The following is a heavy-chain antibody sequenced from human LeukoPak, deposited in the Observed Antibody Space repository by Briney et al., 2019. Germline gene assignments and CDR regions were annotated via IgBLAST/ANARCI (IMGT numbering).Heavy chain of an antibody. CDR3: ASVSTRAYFDY. J-gene: IGHJ4*02. Sequence: GGSLRLSCAASGFTFSSYWMSWVRQAPGKGLEWVANIKQDGSEKYYVDSVKGRFTISRDNAKNSLYLQMNSLRAEDTAVYYCASVSTRAYFDYWGQGTLVTVSS. D-gene: IGHD5/OR15-5a*01. V-gene: IGHV3-7*01. CDR1: GFTFSSYW. CDR2: IKQDGSEK.